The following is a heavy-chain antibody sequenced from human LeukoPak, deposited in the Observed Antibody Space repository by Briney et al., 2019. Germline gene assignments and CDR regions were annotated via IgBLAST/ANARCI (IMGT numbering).Heavy chain of an antibody. V-gene: IGHV3-30*02. CDR1: GFTFSSYG. Sequence: GGSLRLSCAASGFTFSSYGMHWVRQAPGKGLEWVAFIRYDGSNKYYADSVKGRFTISRDNSKNTLYLQMNSLRAEDTAVYYCAKTSPVVVGAADFDYWGQGTLVTVSS. CDR2: IRYDGSNK. J-gene: IGHJ4*02. D-gene: IGHD2-15*01. CDR3: AKTSPVVVGAADFDY.